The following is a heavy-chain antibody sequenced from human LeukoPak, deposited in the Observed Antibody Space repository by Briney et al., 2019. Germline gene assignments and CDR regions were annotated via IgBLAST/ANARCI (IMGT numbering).Heavy chain of an antibody. CDR2: IYYSGST. D-gene: IGHD6-19*01. V-gene: IGHV4-39*01. J-gene: IGHJ4*02. CDR3: AGTRAVAGQSNFDY. Sequence: SETLSLTCTVSGGSISSGGYYWSWIRQPPGKGLEWIGSIYYSGSTYYNPSLKSRVTISVDTSKNQFSLKLSSVTAADTAVYYCAGTRAVAGQSNFDYWGQGTLVTVSS. CDR1: GGSISSGGYY.